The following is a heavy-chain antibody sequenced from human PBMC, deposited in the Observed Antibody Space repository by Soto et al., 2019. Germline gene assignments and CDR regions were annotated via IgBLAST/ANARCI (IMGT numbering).Heavy chain of an antibody. V-gene: IGHV4-39*01. Sequence: KTSETLSITCTVSGGSLGSSGYYWGWIRQSPGKGLEWIGNIYYSGNTFYNPSLKSRVTISVDTSKNQFYLHLSSVTAADTAIFYCASIAAPGTTHFDFWGQGTLVTVSS. CDR1: GGSLGSSGYY. CDR3: ASIAAPGTTHFDF. CDR2: IYYSGNT. D-gene: IGHD6-13*01. J-gene: IGHJ4*02.